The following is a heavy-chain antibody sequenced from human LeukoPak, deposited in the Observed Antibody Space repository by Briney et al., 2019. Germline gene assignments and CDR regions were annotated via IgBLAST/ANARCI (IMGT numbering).Heavy chain of an antibody. D-gene: IGHD3-3*01. Sequence: SETLTLTCTVSGGSISSYHWSWIRQPPGKGLEWIGYICYSGSTNYNPSLKSRVTISVDTSKNHFSLKLSSVTAADTAVYYWARAAWSRIGYYYYMYVWGKGTTVTVSS. J-gene: IGHJ6*03. CDR3: ARAAWSRIGYYYYMYV. CDR1: GGSISSYH. V-gene: IGHV4-59*01. CDR2: ICYSGST.